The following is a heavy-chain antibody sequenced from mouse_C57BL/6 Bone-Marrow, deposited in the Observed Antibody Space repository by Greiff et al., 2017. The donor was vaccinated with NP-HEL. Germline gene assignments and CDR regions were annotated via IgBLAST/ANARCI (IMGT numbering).Heavy chain of an antibody. CDR1: GYAFSSYW. Sequence: QVQLLQSGAELVKPGASVKISCKASGYAFSSYWMNWVKQRPGKGLEWIGQIYPGDGDTNYNGKFKGKATLTADNSSSTAYMQLSSLTSEDSAVYFCARGDGKLYFDDWGQGTTLTVSS. CDR3: ARGDGKLYFDD. D-gene: IGHD2-1*01. CDR2: IYPGDGDT. V-gene: IGHV1-80*01. J-gene: IGHJ2*01.